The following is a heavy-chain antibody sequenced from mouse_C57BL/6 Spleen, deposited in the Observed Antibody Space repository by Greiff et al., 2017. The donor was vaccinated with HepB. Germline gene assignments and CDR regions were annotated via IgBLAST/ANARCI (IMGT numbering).Heavy chain of an antibody. CDR3: NPYGYYEGVAY. CDR1: GYTFTDYE. V-gene: IGHV1-15*01. Sequence: LQESGAELVRPGASVTLSCKASGYTFTDYEMHWVKQTPVHGLEWIGAIDPETGGTAYNQKFKGKAILTADKSSSTAYMELRSLTSEDSAVYYCNPYGYYEGVAYWGQGTLVTVSA. CDR2: IDPETGGT. D-gene: IGHD2-3*01. J-gene: IGHJ3*01.